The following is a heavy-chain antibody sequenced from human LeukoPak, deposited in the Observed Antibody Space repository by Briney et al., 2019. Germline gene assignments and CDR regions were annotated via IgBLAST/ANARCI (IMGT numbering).Heavy chain of an antibody. Sequence: GEPLKISCKGSGDSFTSYWIGWVRQMPGKGLEWMGIIYPGDSDTRYSPSFQGQVTISADKSISTPYLQWSSLQASDTAMYYCARHGLVTGPGDYWGQGTLVTVSS. V-gene: IGHV5-51*01. CDR2: IYPGDSDT. CDR1: GDSFTSYW. CDR3: ARHGLVTGPGDY. D-gene: IGHD3-9*01. J-gene: IGHJ4*02.